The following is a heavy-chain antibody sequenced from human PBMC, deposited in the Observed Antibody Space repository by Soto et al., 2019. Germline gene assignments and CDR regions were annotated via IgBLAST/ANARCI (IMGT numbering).Heavy chain of an antibody. CDR3: AKEGGGPTTFGVVLTFYYYYGMDV. D-gene: IGHD3-3*01. Sequence: GGSLRLSCAASGFTFSSYGMHWVRQAPGKGLEWVAVISYDGSNKYYADSVKGRFTISRDNSKNTLYLQMNSLRAEDTAVYYCAKEGGGPTTFGVVLTFYYYYGMDVWGQGTTVTVSS. CDR1: GFTFSSYG. CDR2: ISYDGSNK. V-gene: IGHV3-30*18. J-gene: IGHJ6*02.